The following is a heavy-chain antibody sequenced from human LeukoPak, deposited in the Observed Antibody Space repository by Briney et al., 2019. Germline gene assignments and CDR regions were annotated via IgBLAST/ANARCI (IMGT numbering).Heavy chain of an antibody. CDR3: AKGSSITWFKDYFDF. J-gene: IGHJ4*02. Sequence: PGGSLRLSCAASGFTFEDYAMHWVRQAPGRGLEWVSGINWNSGSMDYADSVKGRFTISRDNAKNSLYLQMNSLRAEDMALYYCAKGSSITWFKDYFDFWGQGTLVTVSS. V-gene: IGHV3-9*03. CDR1: GFTFEDYA. D-gene: IGHD6-13*01. CDR2: INWNSGSM.